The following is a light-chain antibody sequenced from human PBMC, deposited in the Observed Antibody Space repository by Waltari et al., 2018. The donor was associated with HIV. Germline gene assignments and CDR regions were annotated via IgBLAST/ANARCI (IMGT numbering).Light chain of an antibody. CDR3: QEFYSNHLS. CDR2: WAS. Sequence: IVMTQSPDSLAVSMGDGATISCNSRHSVLYSSNNKNYLSWYQQKPGQPPKLLIYWASTRESGVPDRFSGSGSGTDFALTISSLQAEDVAVYYCQEFYSNHLSFGPGTKVEIK. CDR1: HSVLYSSNNKNY. J-gene: IGKJ3*01. V-gene: IGKV4-1*01.